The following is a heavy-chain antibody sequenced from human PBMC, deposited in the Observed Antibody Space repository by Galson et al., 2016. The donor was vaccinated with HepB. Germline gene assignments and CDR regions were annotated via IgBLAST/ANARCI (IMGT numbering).Heavy chain of an antibody. J-gene: IGHJ3*02. CDR3: RRGVHASGYCDVSDI. Sequence: SLRLSCAVSGLPFSNTIIHWARQTPGGGLQWVSAMSFDGSKYYVESLKGRLFISRDESRNTVYLQMDSLTADDTAVYYCRRGVHASGYCDVSDIWGQGTMVTVSA. D-gene: IGHD6-25*01. CDR1: GLPFSNTI. V-gene: IGHV3-30*04. CDR2: MSFDGSK.